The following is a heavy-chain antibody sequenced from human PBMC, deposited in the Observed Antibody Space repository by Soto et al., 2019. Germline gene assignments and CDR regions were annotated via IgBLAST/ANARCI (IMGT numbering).Heavy chain of an antibody. CDR1: GYTFTSYG. Sequence: ASVKVSCKASGYTFTSYGISWVRQAPGQGLEWMGWISAYNGNTNYAQKLQGRVTMTTDTSTSTAYMELRSLRSDDTAVYYCARLSTYYDSSGYVDYWGLGTMVTVSS. V-gene: IGHV1-18*04. D-gene: IGHD3-22*01. CDR2: ISAYNGNT. J-gene: IGHJ4*03. CDR3: ARLSTYYDSSGYVDY.